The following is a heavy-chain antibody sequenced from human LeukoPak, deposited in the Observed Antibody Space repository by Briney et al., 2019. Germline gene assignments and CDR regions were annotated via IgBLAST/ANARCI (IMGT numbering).Heavy chain of an antibody. J-gene: IGHJ3*02. Sequence: SETLSLTCAVYGGSFSGYYWSWIRQPQGKGLEWIGEINHSGSSNYNPSIKSRVTISVDTSNDQFSLKLSSVTAADTAVYYCARGEVDTAMVTSAFDIWGQGTMVTVSS. V-gene: IGHV4-34*01. D-gene: IGHD5-18*01. CDR2: INHSGSS. CDR1: GGSFSGYY. CDR3: ARGEVDTAMVTSAFDI.